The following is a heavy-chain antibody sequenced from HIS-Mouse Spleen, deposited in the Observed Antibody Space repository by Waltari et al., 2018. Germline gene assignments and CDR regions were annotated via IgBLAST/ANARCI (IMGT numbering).Heavy chain of an antibody. J-gene: IGHJ6*02. CDR2: IIPIFGTA. CDR3: ARSQVTGDTSYYYYYGMDV. V-gene: IGHV1-69*01. CDR1: GGTFSSYA. D-gene: IGHD7-27*01. Sequence: QVQLVQSGAEVKKPGSSVKVSCKASGGTFSSYAISWVRQAPGQGLEWMGGIIPIFGTATYAQKFQGRVTITADESTSTAYMELSSLRSEDTAVYYCARSQVTGDTSYYYYYGMDVWGQGTTVTVSS.